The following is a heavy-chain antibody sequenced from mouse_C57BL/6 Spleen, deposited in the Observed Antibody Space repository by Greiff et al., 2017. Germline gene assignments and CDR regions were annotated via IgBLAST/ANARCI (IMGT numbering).Heavy chain of an antibody. D-gene: IGHD2-1*01. CDR2: IYPGDGDT. CDR3: ARSYGNFYYAMGC. V-gene: IGHV1-82*01. CDR1: GYAFSSSW. J-gene: IGHJ4*01. Sequence: QVQLQQSGPELVKPGASVKISCKASGYAFSSSWMNRVKQRPGKGLEWIGRIYPGDGDTNYNGKCKGKATLTADKSSSTAYMQLSSLTSEDSAVYFCARSYGNFYYAMGCWGKGTSVTVSS.